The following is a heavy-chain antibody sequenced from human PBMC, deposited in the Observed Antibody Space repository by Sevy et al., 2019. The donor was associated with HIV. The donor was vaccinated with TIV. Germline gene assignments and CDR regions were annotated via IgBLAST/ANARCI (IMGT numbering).Heavy chain of an antibody. V-gene: IGHV4-34*01. Sequence: SETLSLTCAVYGGSFSGYYWSWIRQPPGKGLEWIGEINHSGSTNYNPSLKSRVTISVDTSKNQFSLKLSSVTAADTAVYYCARDPHSSSWPYYFDYWGQGTLVTVSS. CDR3: ARDPHSSSWPYYFDY. J-gene: IGHJ4*02. CDR1: GGSFSGYY. D-gene: IGHD6-13*01. CDR2: INHSGST.